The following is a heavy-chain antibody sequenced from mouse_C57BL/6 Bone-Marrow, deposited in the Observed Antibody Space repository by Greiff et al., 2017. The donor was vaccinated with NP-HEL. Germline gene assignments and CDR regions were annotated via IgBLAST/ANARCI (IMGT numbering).Heavy chain of an antibody. CDR3: ARSITTVVAFDY. CDR2: IRNKANGYTT. D-gene: IGHD1-1*01. J-gene: IGHJ2*01. V-gene: IGHV7-3*01. Sequence: EVNVVESGGGLVQPGGSLSLSCAASGFTFTDYYMSWVRQPPGKALEWLGFIRNKANGYTTEYSASVKGRFTISRDNSQSILYLQMNALRAEDSATYYCARSITTVVAFDYWGQGTTLTVSS. CDR1: GFTFTDYY.